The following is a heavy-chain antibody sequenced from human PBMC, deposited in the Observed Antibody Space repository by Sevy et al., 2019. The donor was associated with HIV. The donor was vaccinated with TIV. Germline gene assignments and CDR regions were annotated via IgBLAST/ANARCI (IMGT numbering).Heavy chain of an antibody. CDR2: ISYDGSNK. CDR1: GFTFSSYG. D-gene: IGHD1-1*01. Sequence: GGSLRLSCAASGFTFSSYGMHWVRQAPGKGLEWVAVISYDGSNKYYADSVKGRFTISRDNSKNTLYLQMNSLRAEDTAVYYCAKVMPFTTGTWGYFDYWGQGTLVTVSS. V-gene: IGHV3-30*18. CDR3: AKVMPFTTGTWGYFDY. J-gene: IGHJ4*02.